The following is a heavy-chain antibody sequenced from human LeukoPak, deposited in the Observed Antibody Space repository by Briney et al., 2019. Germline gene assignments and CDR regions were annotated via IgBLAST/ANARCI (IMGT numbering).Heavy chain of an antibody. V-gene: IGHV3-21*01. Sequence: PGGSLRLSCAASGFTFSSYSMNWVRQAPGKGLEWVSSISSSSSYIYYADSVKGRFTISRGNAKNSLYLQMNSLRAEDTAVYYCARDNGSGWYHWGQGTLVTVSS. CDR3: ARDNGSGWYH. CDR1: GFTFSSYS. D-gene: IGHD6-19*01. CDR2: ISSSSSYI. J-gene: IGHJ5*02.